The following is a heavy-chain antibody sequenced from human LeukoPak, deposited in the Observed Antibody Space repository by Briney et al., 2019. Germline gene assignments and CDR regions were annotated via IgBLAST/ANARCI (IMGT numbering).Heavy chain of an antibody. V-gene: IGHV3-33*01. J-gene: IGHJ4*02. CDR3: ARDRYSYGSRDFDY. CDR1: GFTFSSYG. Sequence: GRPLRLSCAASGFTFSSYGMHWVRQAPGKGLEWVAVIWYDGSNKYYADSVKGRFTISRDNSKNTLYLQMNSLRAEDTAVYYCARDRYSYGSRDFDYWGQGTLVTVSS. D-gene: IGHD5-18*01. CDR2: IWYDGSNK.